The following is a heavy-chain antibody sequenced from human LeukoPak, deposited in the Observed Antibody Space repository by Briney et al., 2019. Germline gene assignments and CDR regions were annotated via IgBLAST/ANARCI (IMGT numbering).Heavy chain of an antibody. CDR3: AREVDTAFDY. D-gene: IGHD5-18*01. CDR2: IYYSGST. J-gene: IGHJ4*02. Sequence: PSETLSLTCTVSGGSISSSSYYWGWIRQPPRKGLEWIGSIYYSGSTHYNPSLKSRVTISVDTSKNQFSLKLSSVTAADTAVYYCAREVDTAFDYWGQGTLVTVSS. CDR1: GGSISSSSYY. V-gene: IGHV4-39*07.